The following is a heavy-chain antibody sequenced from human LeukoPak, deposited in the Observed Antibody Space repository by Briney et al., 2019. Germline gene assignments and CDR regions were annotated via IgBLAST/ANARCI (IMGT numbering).Heavy chain of an antibody. CDR2: ITPSTGST. Sequence: ASVKVSCKASGYTFPSYYLHWVRQAPGQGLEWMGIITPSTGSTRYAQKFQGRVTMTRDTSTNTVYMELSSLTSEDTAVYYCARDRSGAMVLYFDYWGQGTLVTVSS. V-gene: IGHV1-46*01. CDR1: GYTFPSYY. J-gene: IGHJ4*02. CDR3: ARDRSGAMVLYFDY. D-gene: IGHD3-10*01.